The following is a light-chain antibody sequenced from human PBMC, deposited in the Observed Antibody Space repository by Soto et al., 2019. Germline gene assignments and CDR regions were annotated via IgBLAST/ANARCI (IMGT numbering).Light chain of an antibody. V-gene: IGLV2-14*01. Sequence: QSVLTQPASVSGSPGQSVTSSCTGPRSDIGDANFISWYQHSPGKAPRLLIYEVSSRPSGVSKRFSGSKAGNTASLTISGLLDDDEADYFCASFRSGTILVFGSGTKVTVL. CDR1: RSDIGDANF. CDR3: ASFRSGTILV. CDR2: EVS. J-gene: IGLJ1*01.